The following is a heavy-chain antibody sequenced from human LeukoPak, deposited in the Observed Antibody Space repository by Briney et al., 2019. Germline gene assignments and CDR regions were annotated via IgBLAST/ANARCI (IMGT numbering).Heavy chain of an antibody. CDR1: GHTFPKNG. CDR3: ATVGRLHYVLED. J-gene: IGHJ4*02. CDR2: VVGHNGHT. Sequence: ASVKVSCKTSGHTFPKNGIAWVRQAPGQGLEWMGWVVGHNGHTKYAQRLQGRVIMTTDTSTSTAYMELRSLKSDDTAIYYCATVGRLHYVLEDWGQGTLVTVSS. V-gene: IGHV1-18*01. D-gene: IGHD3-3*01.